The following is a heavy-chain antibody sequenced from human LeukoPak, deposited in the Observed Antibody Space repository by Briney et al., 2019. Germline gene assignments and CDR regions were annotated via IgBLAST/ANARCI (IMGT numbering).Heavy chain of an antibody. V-gene: IGHV4-59*11. Sequence: SETLSLTCTVSSGSISSHHWTWIRQPPGKGLEYIGYVFYDGSTNYNPSLKSRVTISVDTSKNQFSLKLSSVTAADTAVYYCARWGDLYDSSGYYYGDAFDIWGQGTMVTVSS. CDR2: VFYDGST. CDR3: ARWGDLYDSSGYYYGDAFDI. J-gene: IGHJ3*02. D-gene: IGHD3-22*01. CDR1: SGSISSHH.